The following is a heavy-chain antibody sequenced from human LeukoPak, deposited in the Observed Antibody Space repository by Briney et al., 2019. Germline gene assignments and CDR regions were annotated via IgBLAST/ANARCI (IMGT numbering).Heavy chain of an antibody. CDR2: ISGYNGNT. J-gene: IGHJ4*02. CDR3: ARDGSLVYSSSSGDY. D-gene: IGHD6-6*01. V-gene: IGHV1-18*01. Sequence: GAPVKVSCKASGYTFTSYGISWVRQAPGQGLEWMGWISGYNGNTDYAQEFQGRVTMTTDTSTTTAYMELRSLRSDDTAVYYCARDGSLVYSSSSGDYWGQGTLVTVSS. CDR1: GYTFTSYG.